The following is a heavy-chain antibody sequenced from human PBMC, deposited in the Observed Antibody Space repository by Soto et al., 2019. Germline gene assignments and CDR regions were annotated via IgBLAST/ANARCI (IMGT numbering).Heavy chain of an antibody. CDR3: ARDFFPYDKGTYNWFDP. CDR1: GGSISSGDYY. V-gene: IGHV4-30-4*01. D-gene: IGHD3-22*01. J-gene: IGHJ5*02. CDR2: IYYSGST. Sequence: SETLSLTCTVSGGSISSGDYYWSWIRQPPGKGLEWIGYIYYSGSTYYNPSLKSRVTISVDTSKNQFSLKLSSVTAADTAVYYCARDFFPYDKGTYNWFDPWGQGTLVTV.